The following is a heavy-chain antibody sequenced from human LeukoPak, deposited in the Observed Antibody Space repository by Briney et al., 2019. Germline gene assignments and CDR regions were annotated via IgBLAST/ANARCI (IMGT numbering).Heavy chain of an antibody. D-gene: IGHD2-2*01. J-gene: IGHJ6*03. CDR1: GYTFTGYY. CDR2: INPNSGGT. Sequence: ASVKVSCKASGYTFTGYYMHWVRQAPGQGLEWMGWINPNSGGTNYAQKFQGRVTMTRDTSIRTAYMELSRLRSDDTAVYYCARDQSSTSWLYYYYYMDVWGKGTTVTVSS. V-gene: IGHV1-2*02. CDR3: ARDQSSTSWLYYYYYMDV.